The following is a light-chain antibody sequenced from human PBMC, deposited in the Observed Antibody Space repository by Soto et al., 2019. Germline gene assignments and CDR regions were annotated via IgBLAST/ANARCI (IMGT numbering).Light chain of an antibody. CDR1: SSDVGGYES. CDR2: EVG. V-gene: IGLV2-14*01. Sequence: QSVLTQPASVSGSPGQSITISCTGTSSDVGGYESVSWYQQYPGKAPKLLIYEVGHRPSGVSNRFSASKSANTASLTISGLQAEDEADCYCCSYTSAIKYVFRTGTKVTV. CDR3: CSYTSAIKYV. J-gene: IGLJ1*01.